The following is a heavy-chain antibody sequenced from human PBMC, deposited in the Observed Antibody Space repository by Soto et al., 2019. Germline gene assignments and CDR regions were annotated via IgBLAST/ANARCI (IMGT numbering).Heavy chain of an antibody. CDR2: ISGNGNTI. D-gene: IGHD2-15*01. CDR1: AFTFSDYY. V-gene: IGHV3-11*01. CDR3: AASAVVAAHY. J-gene: IGHJ4*02. Sequence: PGGSLRLSCAASAFTFSDYYMGWIRQAPGKGLEWLSYISGNGNTIYYADSVKGRFTVSRDNTKNLLYLQMNSLRAEDTAVYYCAASAVVAAHYWGQGALVTVS.